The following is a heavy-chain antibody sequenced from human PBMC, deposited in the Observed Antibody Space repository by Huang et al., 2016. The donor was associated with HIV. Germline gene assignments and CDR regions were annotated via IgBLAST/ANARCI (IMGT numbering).Heavy chain of an antibody. CDR3: AKHLGGRRGFTFIVLFGAFDM. V-gene: IGHV3-23*01. Sequence: EVQLLESGGGLAQPGGSLGLSCTASGFTFGSYAMNWVRQAPGKGLGWVLGTTASGGITYYAKSVKGRFTISRDNSKNTLYLQMNSLRAEDTALYYCAKHLGGRRGFTFIVLFGAFDMWGQGTMVTVSS. D-gene: IGHD3-3*01. J-gene: IGHJ3*02. CDR1: GFTFGSYA. CDR2: TTASGGIT.